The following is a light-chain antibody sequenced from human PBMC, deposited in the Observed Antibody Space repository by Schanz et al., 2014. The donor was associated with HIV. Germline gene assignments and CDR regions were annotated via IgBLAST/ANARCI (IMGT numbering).Light chain of an antibody. V-gene: IGKV1-5*03. CDR3: LHYNDFTST. Sequence: DIQMTQSPSTLSASVGDRVTITCRASQSISYSLAWYQQKAGKAPKLLISEASTLESGVPSRFSGSGSGTEFTLTISSLHPDDFATYFCLHYNDFTSTFGQGTKLEIK. CDR2: EAS. J-gene: IGKJ2*01. CDR1: QSISYS.